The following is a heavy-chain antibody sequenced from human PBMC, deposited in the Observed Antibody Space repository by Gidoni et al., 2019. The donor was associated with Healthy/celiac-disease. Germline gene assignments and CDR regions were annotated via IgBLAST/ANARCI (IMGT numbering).Heavy chain of an antibody. J-gene: IGHJ6*03. D-gene: IGHD2-2*01. CDR3: ARENSDCSSTSCSSYYYYYMDV. V-gene: IGHV4-31*03. Sequence: QVQLQESGPGLVKPSQTLSLTCTFSGASISSGGYYWSCIRQHPGKGLEWIWYIYYSGSTYYNPSLKSRVTISVDTSKNQFSLKLSSVTAADTAVYYCARENSDCSSTSCSSYYYYYMDVWGKGTTVAVSS. CDR2: IYYSGST. CDR1: GASISSGGYY.